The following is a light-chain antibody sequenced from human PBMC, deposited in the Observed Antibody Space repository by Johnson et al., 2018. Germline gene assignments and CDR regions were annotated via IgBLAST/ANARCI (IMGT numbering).Light chain of an antibody. V-gene: IGLV1-51*02. Sequence: QSVLTQPPSVSAAPGQKVTISCSGSSSNIGNNYVSWYQQLPGTAPKLLIYENNKRPSGIPDRFSGSKSGTSATLGITGRQTGDEADYYCGTWASSLSAGNVCGTGTKVTVL. CDR1: SSNIGNNY. CDR3: GTWASSLSAGNV. CDR2: ENN. J-gene: IGLJ1*01.